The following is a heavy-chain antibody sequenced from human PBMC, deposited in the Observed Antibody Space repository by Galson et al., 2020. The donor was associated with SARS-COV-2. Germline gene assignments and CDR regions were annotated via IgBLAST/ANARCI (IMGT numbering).Heavy chain of an antibody. CDR2: VYYSGGP. Sequence: SETLSLTCTVSGGSITRRGYYWGWVRQPPGKGLEWIGSVYYSGGPYYNPSLESRVTISVDTSKNQFSLKLTSVTAADTAVYYCATPVHSTTWYLFNFWGQGTRVTVSA. CDR1: GGSITRRGYY. J-gene: IGHJ4*02. CDR3: ATPVHSTTWYLFNF. V-gene: IGHV4-39*07. D-gene: IGHD6-13*01.